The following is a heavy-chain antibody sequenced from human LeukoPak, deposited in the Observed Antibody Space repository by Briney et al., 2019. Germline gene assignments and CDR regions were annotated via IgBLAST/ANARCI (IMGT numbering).Heavy chain of an antibody. Sequence: GGSLRLSCAASGFTFSIYWMSWVRQAPGKGLEWVANINQDGGEKYYVDSVKGRFTIPRDNAKNSLYLQMNILKAEDTAVYYCARVDWYKFDYWGQGTLVTVSS. CDR3: ARVDWYKFDY. D-gene: IGHD3-9*01. CDR2: INQDGGEK. V-gene: IGHV3-7*02. J-gene: IGHJ4*02. CDR1: GFTFSIYW.